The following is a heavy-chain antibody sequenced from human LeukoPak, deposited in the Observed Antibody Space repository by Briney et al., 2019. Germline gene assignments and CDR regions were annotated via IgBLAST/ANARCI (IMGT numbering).Heavy chain of an antibody. D-gene: IGHD6-13*01. CDR2: IAFDGDNK. V-gene: IGHV3-30*14. CDR3: ARTPGHSSSWYSDF. Sequence: GGSLRLSCAASGFTFSHYAMHWVRQAPGKGLEWVAIIAFDGDNKYYADSVKGRFTISRDSSKNTLSLQMNSLRAEDTAVYYCARTPGHSSSWYSDFWSQGTLVTVSS. J-gene: IGHJ4*02. CDR1: GFTFSHYA.